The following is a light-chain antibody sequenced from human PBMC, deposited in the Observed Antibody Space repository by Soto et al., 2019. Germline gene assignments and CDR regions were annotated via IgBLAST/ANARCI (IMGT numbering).Light chain of an antibody. CDR2: DNT. CDR1: TSNVGKNY. J-gene: IGLJ1*01. V-gene: IGLV1-51*01. CDR3: GTWDGSLSAGI. Sequence: QSVLTQPPSVSAAPGQKVTISCTESTSNVGKNYVSWYQHLPGTAPKLLIYDNTKRHSGIPDRFSGSKSGTSATLGITGLQTGDEADYYCGTWDGSLSAGIFGTGTKVTVL.